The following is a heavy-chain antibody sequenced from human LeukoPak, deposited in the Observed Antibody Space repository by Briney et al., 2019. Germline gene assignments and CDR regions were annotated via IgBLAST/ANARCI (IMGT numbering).Heavy chain of an antibody. CDR1: GFSFSDYY. J-gene: IGHJ3*02. V-gene: IGHV3-11*01. CDR3: ARGMVRGDSDAFDI. Sequence: PGGSLRLSCAASGFSFSDYYMTWIRQAPGKGLEWVSFISSSGSAIYYADCMKGRFSISRDNAKKSLYLQMNSLRAEDTAIYYCARGMVRGDSDAFDIWGQGTMVTVSS. D-gene: IGHD3-10*01. CDR2: ISSSGSAI.